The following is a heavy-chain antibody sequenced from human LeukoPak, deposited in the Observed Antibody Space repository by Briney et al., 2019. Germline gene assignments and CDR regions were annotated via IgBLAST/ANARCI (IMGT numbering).Heavy chain of an antibody. CDR3: ARDRRLRTFTRTGIDP. V-gene: IGHV3-66*01. CDR2: IYSGGST. CDR1: GFTVSSNY. J-gene: IGHJ5*02. Sequence: GGSLRLSCAASGFTVSSNYMSWVRQAPGKGLEWVSVIYSGGSTYYADSVKGRFTISRDNAKNSLYLQMNSLRAEDTAVYYCARDRRLRTFTRTGIDPWGQGTLVTVSS. D-gene: IGHD3-3*02.